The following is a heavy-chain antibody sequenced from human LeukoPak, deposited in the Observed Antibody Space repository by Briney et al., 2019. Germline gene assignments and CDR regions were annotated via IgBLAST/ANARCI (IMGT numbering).Heavy chain of an antibody. Sequence: GESLKISCKGSGYSFTSYWIGWVRQMPGKGLEWMGIIYPGDSDTRYSPSFQGQVTISADKSISTAYLQWSSLKASDTAMYYCARLSITGTHTRMNWFDPWGQGTLVTVSP. D-gene: IGHD1-7*01. CDR1: GYSFTSYW. CDR2: IYPGDSDT. J-gene: IGHJ5*02. V-gene: IGHV5-51*01. CDR3: ARLSITGTHTRMNWFDP.